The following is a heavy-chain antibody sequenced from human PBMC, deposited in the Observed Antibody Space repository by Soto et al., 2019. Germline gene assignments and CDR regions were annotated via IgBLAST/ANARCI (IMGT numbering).Heavy chain of an antibody. J-gene: IGHJ3*02. D-gene: IGHD3-16*01. CDR1: GFTFSSYE. CDR2: ISSSGSTI. CDR3: ARDLFEAARRGEYAFDI. V-gene: IGHV3-48*03. Sequence: LRLSCAASGFTFSSYEMNWVRQAPGKGLEWVSYISSSGSTIYYADSVKGRFTISRDNAKNSLYLQMNSLRAEDTAVYYCARDLFEAARRGEYAFDIWGQGTMVTVSS.